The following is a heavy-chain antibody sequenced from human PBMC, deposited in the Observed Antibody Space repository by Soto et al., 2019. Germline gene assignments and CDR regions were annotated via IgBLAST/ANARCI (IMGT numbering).Heavy chain of an antibody. Sequence: PSETLSLTCTVSGGSISSYYWSWIRQPPGKGLEWIGYIYYSGSTNYNPSLKSRVTISVDTSKNQFSLKLSSVTAAGTAVYYCARHMAAMGYSSSWYGFDYWGQGTLVTVSS. J-gene: IGHJ4*02. CDR3: ARHMAAMGYSSSWYGFDY. CDR1: GGSISSYY. D-gene: IGHD6-13*01. CDR2: IYYSGST. V-gene: IGHV4-59*08.